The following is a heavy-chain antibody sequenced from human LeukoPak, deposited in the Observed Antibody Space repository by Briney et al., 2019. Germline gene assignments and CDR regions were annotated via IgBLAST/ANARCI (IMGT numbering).Heavy chain of an antibody. V-gene: IGHV1-2*02. CDR1: GYTFTGYY. J-gene: IGHJ4*02. D-gene: IGHD3-16*01. CDR2: INPNSGGT. CDR3: ARDLSGSGYVWGSYDLKYFDY. Sequence: ASVKVSCKASGYTFTGYYMHWVRQAPGQGLEWMGWINPNSGGTNYAQKFQGRVTMTRDTSISTAYMELSRLRSDDTAVYYCARDLSGSGYVWGSYDLKYFDYWGQGTLVTVSS.